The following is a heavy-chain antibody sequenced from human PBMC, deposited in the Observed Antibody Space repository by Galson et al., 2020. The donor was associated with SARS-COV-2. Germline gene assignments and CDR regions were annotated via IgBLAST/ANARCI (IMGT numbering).Heavy chain of an antibody. Sequence: SETLSLTCAVSGDSISSHNWWSWVRQYPGKGLEWIGEIHHSGSTNYNPSLKSRLTISVDKSQNQSSLNMRSVTAADTAVYFCVRVGPTAGAFYAFDIWGQGAMVTVSS. V-gene: IGHV4-4*02. CDR1: GDSISSHNW. D-gene: IGHD6-13*01. CDR2: IHHSGST. J-gene: IGHJ3*02. CDR3: VRVGPTAGAFYAFDI.